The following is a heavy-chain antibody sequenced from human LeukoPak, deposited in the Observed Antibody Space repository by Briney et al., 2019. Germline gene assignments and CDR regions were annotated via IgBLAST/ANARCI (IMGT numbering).Heavy chain of an antibody. V-gene: IGHV1-18*01. J-gene: IGHJ6*02. D-gene: IGHD5-24*01. Sequence: ASVKVSCKASGYTFTSFGISWVRQAPGQGLEWMGWISAYRANTNYAQKLQGRVTMTTDTSTSTAYMELRSLRSDDTAVYYCARDRDAYNSNYYYGMDVWGQGTTVTVSS. CDR3: ARDRDAYNSNYYYGMDV. CDR1: GYTFTSFG. CDR2: ISAYRANT.